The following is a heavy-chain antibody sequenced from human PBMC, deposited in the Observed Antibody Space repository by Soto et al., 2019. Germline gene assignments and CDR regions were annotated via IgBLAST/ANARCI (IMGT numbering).Heavy chain of an antibody. Sequence: SETLSLTCAVYGGSFSGYYWSWSRQPPGKGLEWIGEINHSGSTNYNPSLKSRVTISVDTSKNQFSLKLSSVTAADTAVYYCARGSMVRGVSGWFDPWGQRNLVIVYS. V-gene: IGHV4-34*01. CDR2: INHSGST. CDR1: GGSFSGYY. D-gene: IGHD3-10*01. CDR3: ARGSMVRGVSGWFDP. J-gene: IGHJ5*02.